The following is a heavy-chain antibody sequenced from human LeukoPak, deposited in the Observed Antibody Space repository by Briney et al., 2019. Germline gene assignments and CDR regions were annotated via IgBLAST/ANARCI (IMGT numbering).Heavy chain of an antibody. V-gene: IGHV3-30*02. CDR2: IRCDVSKT. CDR1: GFTFSSYA. D-gene: IGHD3-22*01. CDR3: AKDFRDYDSSGWFDP. Sequence: PGGSLRLSCAASGFTFSSYAMHWVRQAPGKGLEWVTFIRCDVSKTYYADSVKGRFTISRDNSKNTLYLQMNSLRAEDTAVYYCAKDFRDYDSSGWFDPWGQGTLVTVSS. J-gene: IGHJ5*02.